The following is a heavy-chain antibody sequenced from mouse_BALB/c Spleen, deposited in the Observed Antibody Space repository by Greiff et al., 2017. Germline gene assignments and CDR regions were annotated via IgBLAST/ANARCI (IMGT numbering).Heavy chain of an antibody. J-gene: IGHJ3*01. CDR1: GFTFSSYT. V-gene: IGHV5-9*03. CDR3: ARYGYDGAWFAY. CDR2: ISSGGGNT. D-gene: IGHD2-2*01. Sequence: EVQLQESGGGLVKPGGSLKLSCAASGFTFSSYTMSWVRQTPEKRLEWVATISSGGGNTYYPDSVKGRFTISRDNAKNNLYLQMSSLRSEDTALYYCARYGYDGAWFAYWGQGTLVTVSA.